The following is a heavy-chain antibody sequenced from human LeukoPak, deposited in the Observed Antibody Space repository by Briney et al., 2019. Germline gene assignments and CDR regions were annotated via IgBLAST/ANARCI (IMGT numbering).Heavy chain of an antibody. CDR2: IYYSGST. CDR3: ARTDIVVVPAGSYYFDY. CDR1: GGSISSSSYY. Sequence: SSETLSLTCTVSGGSISSSSYYWGWIRQPPGKGLEWIGSIYYSGSTYYNPSLKSRVTISVDTSKNQFSLKLSSVTAADTAVYYCARTDIVVVPAGSYYFDYWGQGTLVTVSS. V-gene: IGHV4-39*01. D-gene: IGHD2-2*01. J-gene: IGHJ4*02.